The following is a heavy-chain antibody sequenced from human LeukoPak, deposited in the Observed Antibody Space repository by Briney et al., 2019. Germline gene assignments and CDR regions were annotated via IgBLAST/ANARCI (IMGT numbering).Heavy chain of an antibody. J-gene: IGHJ5*02. D-gene: IGHD5-18*01. CDR3: ARVGSPVDTGRNWFDP. Sequence: KPSETLSLTCAVCGGSFSGYYWSWIRQPPGKGLEWIGEINHSGSTNYNPSLKSRVTISVDTSKSQFSLKLSSVTAADTAVYYCARVGSPVDTGRNWFDPWGQGTLVTVSS. CDR1: GGSFSGYY. V-gene: IGHV4-34*01. CDR2: INHSGST.